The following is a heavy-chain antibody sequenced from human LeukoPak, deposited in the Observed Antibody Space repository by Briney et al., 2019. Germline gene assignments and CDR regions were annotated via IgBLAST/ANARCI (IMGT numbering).Heavy chain of an antibody. D-gene: IGHD2-15*01. V-gene: IGHV1-69*13. CDR3: ARGRQGYCGGGRCYICQF. J-gene: IGHJ4*02. CDR1: GGTFRTYA. CDR2: VIPLFGTA. Sequence: SVKVSCKASGGTFRTYAISWVRQAPGQGLEWMGGVIPLFGTANYAQKFQGRVTITADESTSTAYMELSSLRSDDTALYYCARGRQGYCGGGRCYICQFWGQGTLVTVSS.